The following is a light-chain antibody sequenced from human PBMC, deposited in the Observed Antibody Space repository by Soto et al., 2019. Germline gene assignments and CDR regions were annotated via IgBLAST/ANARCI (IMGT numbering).Light chain of an antibody. Sequence: DIQMTQSPASLSASVGDRATVTCRAGQSISRNLNWYQQRPGKAPKLLIYSASTLQTGVPSRFSGSGSGTDFTLTISSLQPEDFATYYCQQSYNCPFTFGHGTKVDI. V-gene: IGKV1-39*01. CDR1: QSISRN. CDR3: QQSYNCPFT. J-gene: IGKJ3*01. CDR2: SAS.